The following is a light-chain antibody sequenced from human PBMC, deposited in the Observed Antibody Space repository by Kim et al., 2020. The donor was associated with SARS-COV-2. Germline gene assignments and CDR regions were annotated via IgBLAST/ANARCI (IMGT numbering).Light chain of an antibody. V-gene: IGLV3-21*04. CDR1: NIGSKS. Sequence: SSELTQPPSVSVAPGKTARITSGGNNIGSKSVHWYQQKPGQAPVLVIYYDSDRPSGIPERFSGSNSGNTATLTISRVEAGDEADYYCQVWDGSSDRNYVFGTGTKVTVL. CDR3: QVWDGSSDRNYV. CDR2: YDS. J-gene: IGLJ1*01.